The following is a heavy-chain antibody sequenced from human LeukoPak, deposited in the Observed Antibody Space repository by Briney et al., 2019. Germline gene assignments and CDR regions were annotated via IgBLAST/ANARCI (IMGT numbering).Heavy chain of an antibody. D-gene: IGHD5-24*01. J-gene: IGHJ4*02. CDR3: ARGPRWLQDYFNY. CDR1: GGSISSSSYY. V-gene: IGHV4-39*07. Sequence: LSETLSLTCTVSGGSISSSSYYWGWIRQPPGKGLEWVGSIYYSGSTYYNPSLKSRVTISVDTSENQFSLKLSSVTAADTAVYFCARGPRWLQDYFNYWGQGTLVTVSS. CDR2: IYYSGST.